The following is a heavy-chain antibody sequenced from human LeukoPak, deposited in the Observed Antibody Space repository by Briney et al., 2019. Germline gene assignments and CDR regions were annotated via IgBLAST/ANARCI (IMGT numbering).Heavy chain of an antibody. CDR1: GYTFTGYY. Sequence: ASVKVSCKASGYTFTGYYMHWVRQAPGQGLEWMGCINPNSGGTNYAQKFQGWVTMTRDTSISTAYMELSRLRSDDTAVYYCARGSDIVVVVAASPPDYWGQGTLVTVSS. CDR2: INPNSGGT. CDR3: ARGSDIVVVVAASPPDY. J-gene: IGHJ4*02. V-gene: IGHV1-2*04. D-gene: IGHD2-15*01.